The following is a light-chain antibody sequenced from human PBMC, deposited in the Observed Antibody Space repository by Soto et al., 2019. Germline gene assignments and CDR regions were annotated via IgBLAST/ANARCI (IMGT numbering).Light chain of an antibody. Sequence: QSALTQPASVSGSPGQSITISCTGTSSDVGGYNFVSWYQQHPGKAPKLMIYDVTNRPSGVSNRFSGSKSGNSASLTISGLQAEYEGDDNCRSYTNRNTLVFAGGTKLTVL. CDR1: SSDVGGYNF. CDR3: RSYTNRNTLV. CDR2: DVT. V-gene: IGLV2-14*03. J-gene: IGLJ2*01.